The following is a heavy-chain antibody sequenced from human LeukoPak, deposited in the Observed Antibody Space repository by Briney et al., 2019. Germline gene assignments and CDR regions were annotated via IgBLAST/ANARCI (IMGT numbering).Heavy chain of an antibody. V-gene: IGHV3-33*08. CDR2: IWYDGSNK. CDR1: GFNFANHA. D-gene: IGHD3-22*01. CDR3: ARDLGYYDSSGNDY. J-gene: IGHJ4*02. Sequence: HTGGSLRLSCAASGFNFANHAMSWVRQAPGKGLEWVAVIWYDGSNKYYADSVKGRFTISRDNSKNTLYLQMNSLRAEDTAVYYCARDLGYYDSSGNDYWGQGTLVTVSS.